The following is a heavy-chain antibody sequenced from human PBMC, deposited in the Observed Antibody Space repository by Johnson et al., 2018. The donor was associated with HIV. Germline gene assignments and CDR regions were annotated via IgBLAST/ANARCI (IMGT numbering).Heavy chain of an antibody. CDR3: ARGMYYNFWSGYGIRWDAFDI. J-gene: IGHJ3*02. CDR2: ISYDGSNK. D-gene: IGHD3-3*01. Sequence: QVQLVESGGGVVQPGRSLRLSCAASGFTFSSYAMHWVRQAPGKGLEWVAVISYDGSNKYYADSVKGRFTISRDNSKNTLYLQMNSLSAGDTAVYYCARGMYYNFWSGYGIRWDAFDIWGQGTMVTVSS. V-gene: IGHV3-30*04. CDR1: GFTFSSYA.